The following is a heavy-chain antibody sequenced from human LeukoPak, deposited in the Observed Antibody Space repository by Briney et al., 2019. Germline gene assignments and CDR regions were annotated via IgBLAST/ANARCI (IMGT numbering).Heavy chain of an antibody. CDR2: IYHSGST. CDR1: GYSISSGYC. V-gene: IGHV4-38-2*01. J-gene: IGHJ4*02. D-gene: IGHD3-10*01. CDR3: ARVAISDMVRGVLDY. Sequence: PSETLSLTCAVSGYSISSGYCWGWIRQPPGKGLEWIGSIYHSGSTYYNPSLKSRVTISVDTSKNQFSLKLSSVTAADTAVYYCARVAISDMVRGVLDYWGQGTLVTVSS.